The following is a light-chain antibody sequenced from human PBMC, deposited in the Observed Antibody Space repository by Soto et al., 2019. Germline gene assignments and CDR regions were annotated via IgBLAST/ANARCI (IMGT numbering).Light chain of an antibody. Sequence: SVLTQPPSASGSPGQSVTISCTGSSSDVGGYNYVSWYQHHPGRAPRLMIYEVTKRPSGVSNRFSGSKSGNTASLTVSGLQAEDEADYFCGSLGAGNNFVFGTGTKVTVL. V-gene: IGLV2-8*01. J-gene: IGLJ1*01. CDR3: GSLGAGNNFV. CDR2: EVT. CDR1: SSDVGGYNY.